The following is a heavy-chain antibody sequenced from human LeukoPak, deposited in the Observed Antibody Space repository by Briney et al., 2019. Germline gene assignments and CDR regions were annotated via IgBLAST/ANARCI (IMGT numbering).Heavy chain of an antibody. CDR3: ARSNYDFWSGNYYYMDV. CDR2: IYTSGSA. D-gene: IGHD3-3*01. J-gene: IGHJ6*03. CDR1: GGSISSYY. Sequence: KPSETLSLTCTVSGGSISSYYWSWIRQPAGKGLEWIGRIYTSGSANYNPSLKSRVTMPVDTSKNQFSLKLSSVTAADTAVYYCARSNYDFWSGNYYYMDVWGKGTTVTVSS. V-gene: IGHV4-4*07.